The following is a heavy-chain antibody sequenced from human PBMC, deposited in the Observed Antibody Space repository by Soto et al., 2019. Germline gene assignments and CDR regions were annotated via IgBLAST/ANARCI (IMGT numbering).Heavy chain of an antibody. Sequence: EVQVLESGGGLVQPGGSLRLSCAASGFTFSSYAMSWVRQAPGKGLEWVSAISGSGDSTRYADSVQGRFTISRDTSKHTLYLQMNSLRAEDTAVYYCAKFYYGDYSYSYYGMDVWSQGTTVTDSS. J-gene: IGHJ6*02. D-gene: IGHD4-17*01. CDR3: AKFYYGDYSYSYYGMDV. CDR1: GFTFSSYA. V-gene: IGHV3-23*01. CDR2: ISGSGDST.